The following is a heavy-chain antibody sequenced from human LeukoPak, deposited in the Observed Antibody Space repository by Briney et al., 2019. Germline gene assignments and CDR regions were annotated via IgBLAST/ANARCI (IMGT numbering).Heavy chain of an antibody. CDR3: AHGTMYQLDF. V-gene: IGHV3-23*01. Sequence: GGSLRLSCAASGFTFSSHWMSWVRQAPGKGLEWVSGILGGAGSTYYADSVRGRFTISRDNSKNTLYLQMNSLRAEDTAVYYCAHGTMYQLDFWGQGTLVTVSS. CDR1: GFTFSSHW. D-gene: IGHD2-2*01. J-gene: IGHJ4*02. CDR2: ILGGAGST.